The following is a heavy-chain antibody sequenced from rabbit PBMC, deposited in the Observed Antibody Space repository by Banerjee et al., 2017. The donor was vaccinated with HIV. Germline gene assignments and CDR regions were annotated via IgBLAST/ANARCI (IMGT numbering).Heavy chain of an antibody. J-gene: IGHJ4*01. V-gene: IGHV1S40*01. CDR2: IYGSSSGST. CDR3: ARDDTPDHM. Sequence: QSLEESGGGLVKPGASLTLTCTASGFTISSSYWICWVRQAPGKGLEWVTCIYGSSSGSTYYASWAKGRFTISKASSTTVTPQMTSLTAADTATYFCARDDTPDHMWGPGTLVTVS. D-gene: IGHD1-1*01. CDR1: GFTISSSYW.